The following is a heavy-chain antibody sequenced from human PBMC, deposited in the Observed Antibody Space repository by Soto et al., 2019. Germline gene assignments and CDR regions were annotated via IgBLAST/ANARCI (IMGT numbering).Heavy chain of an antibody. V-gene: IGHV3-23*01. CDR3: TTRMTAHFDY. Sequence: GGSLRLSCVASGFSFSHYTLNWVRRAPGKGLEWVSTISDRPTGHTHYAESVRGRFTISRDDSRDTVFLQMDSLRAEDTAVYYCTTRMTAHFDYWGQGVLVTVSS. D-gene: IGHD2-21*02. CDR1: GFSFSHYT. J-gene: IGHJ4*02. CDR2: ISDRPTGHT.